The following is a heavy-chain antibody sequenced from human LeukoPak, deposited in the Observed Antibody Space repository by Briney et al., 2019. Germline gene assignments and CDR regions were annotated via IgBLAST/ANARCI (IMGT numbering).Heavy chain of an antibody. D-gene: IGHD3-22*01. CDR1: GCRFTSYW. CDR3: ASRGPYYYDSSGYHAVDY. Sequence: GAALKISSKGSGCRFTSYWIGRGRRKPGKEGEGRGMIDPGDWDTNYSPSFKGQVTISADKSNNKSYLKWSSLNASDTAMYYCASRGPYYYDSSGYHAVDYWGQGTLVTVSS. CDR2: IDPGDWDT. J-gene: IGHJ4*02. V-gene: IGHV5-51*01.